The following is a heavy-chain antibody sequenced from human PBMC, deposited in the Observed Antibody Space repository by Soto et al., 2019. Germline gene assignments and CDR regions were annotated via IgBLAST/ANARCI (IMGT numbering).Heavy chain of an antibody. D-gene: IGHD6-13*01. J-gene: IGHJ3*02. CDR3: ARRAVAAAGHDAFDI. V-gene: IGHV3-11*06. CDR1: GFTFSDYY. CDR2: ISSSSSYT. Sequence: GGSLRLSCAASGFTFSDYYMSWIRQAPGKGLEWVSYISSSSSYTNYADSVKGRFTISRDNAKNSLYLQMNSLRAEDTAAYYCARRAVAAAGHDAFDIWGQGTMVTVSS.